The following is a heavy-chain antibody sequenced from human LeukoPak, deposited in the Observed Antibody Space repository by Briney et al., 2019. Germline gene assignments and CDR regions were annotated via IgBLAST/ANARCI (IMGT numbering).Heavy chain of an antibody. J-gene: IGHJ4*02. CDR1: GYSFTSYW. CDR3: AREGNPRYCSGGSCYNVDY. CDR2: IYPGDSDT. V-gene: IGHV5-51*01. D-gene: IGHD2-15*01. Sequence: GESLKITCKGSGYSFTSYWIGWLRQMPGKGLEWMGIIYPGDSDTRYSPSFQGQVTISADKSISTAYLQWSSLKASDTAMYYCAREGNPRYCSGGSCYNVDYWGQGTLVTVSS.